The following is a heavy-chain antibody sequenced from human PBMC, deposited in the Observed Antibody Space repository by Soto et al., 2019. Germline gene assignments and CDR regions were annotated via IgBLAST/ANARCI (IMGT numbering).Heavy chain of an antibody. Sequence: GASVKVSCKASGYTFTNYGISWVRQAPGEGLEWVGWINTSNDNKLYAQKLQGRLTLTTDTSTSTAYMDLTTLRSDDTAVYFCARLSSSWSRIGYYYMDVWGKGTTVTVSS. V-gene: IGHV1-18*01. CDR1: GYTFTNYG. CDR2: INTSNDNK. J-gene: IGHJ6*03. CDR3: ARLSSSWSRIGYYYMDV. D-gene: IGHD6-13*01.